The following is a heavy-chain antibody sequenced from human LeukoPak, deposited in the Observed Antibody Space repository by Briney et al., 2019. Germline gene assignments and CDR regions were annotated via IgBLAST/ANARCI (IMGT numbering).Heavy chain of an antibody. Sequence: GSLRLSCTASGFPFGDYAMSWFRQAPGKGLEWVGFIRSKAYGGTTEYAASVKGRFTISRDDSKRIAYLQMNSLKTEDTAVYYCTRESHIAAAGTHAFDIWGQGTMVTVSS. J-gene: IGHJ3*02. CDR2: IRSKAYGGTT. CDR1: GFPFGDYA. D-gene: IGHD6-13*01. CDR3: TRESHIAAAGTHAFDI. V-gene: IGHV3-49*03.